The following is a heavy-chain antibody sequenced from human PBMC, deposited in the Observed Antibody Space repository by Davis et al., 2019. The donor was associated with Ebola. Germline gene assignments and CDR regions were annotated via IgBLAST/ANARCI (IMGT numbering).Heavy chain of an antibody. CDR2: VRPDGSAT. J-gene: IGHJ4*02. CDR1: GGSISSSSYYW. Sequence: PSETLSLTCTVSGGSISSSSYYWIHWVRKAPGKGLVWVSRVRPDGSATGYADSVRGRFTISRDNAKNTLYLQMNSRRAEETAVYYCARDFEKVRTWGQGTLVTVSS. V-gene: IGHV3-74*01. D-gene: IGHD1-1*01. CDR3: ARDFEKVRT.